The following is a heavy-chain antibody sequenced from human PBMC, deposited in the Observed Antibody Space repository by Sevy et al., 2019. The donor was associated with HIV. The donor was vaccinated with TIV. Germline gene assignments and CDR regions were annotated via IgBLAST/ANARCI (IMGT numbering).Heavy chain of an antibody. J-gene: IGHJ6*02. V-gene: IGHV3-23*01. D-gene: IGHD2-8*01. CDR1: GFTFSSYA. Sequence: RGSLRLSCAASGFTFSSYAMSWVRQAPGKGLEWVSAISGSGGSTYYADSVKGRFTISRDNSKNTLYLQMNSLRAEDTAVYYCAKGVTPASYYYYGMDVWGQGTTVTVSS. CDR3: AKGVTPASYYYYGMDV. CDR2: ISGSGGST.